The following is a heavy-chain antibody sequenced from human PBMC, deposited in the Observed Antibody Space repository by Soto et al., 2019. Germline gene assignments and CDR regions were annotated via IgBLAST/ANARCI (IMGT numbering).Heavy chain of an antibody. CDR2: INPSGGST. Sequence: ASVKVSCKASGYTFTSYYMHWVRQAPGQGLEWMGIINPSGGSTSYAQKFQGRVTMTRDTSTSTVYMELSSLRSEDTAVYYCARNWGSGWYQSGSVDYWGQGTLVTVSS. CDR3: ARNWGSGWYQSGSVDY. V-gene: IGHV1-46*01. J-gene: IGHJ4*02. D-gene: IGHD6-19*01. CDR1: GYTFTSYY.